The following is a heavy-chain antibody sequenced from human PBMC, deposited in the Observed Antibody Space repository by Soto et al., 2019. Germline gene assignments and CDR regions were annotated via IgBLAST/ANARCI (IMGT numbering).Heavy chain of an antibody. CDR2: INHGGST. Sequence: KASETLSLTCAVYSGPFSGYYWSWIRQPPGKGLEWIGEINHGGSTNYNPSLKSRITISVDTSKNQFSLKLSSVTAADTAVYYCASSRLALVPAALMMDYFDYRGQGTRVTVSS. CDR1: SGPFSGYY. CDR3: ASSRLALVPAALMMDYFDY. J-gene: IGHJ4*02. D-gene: IGHD2-2*01. V-gene: IGHV4-34*01.